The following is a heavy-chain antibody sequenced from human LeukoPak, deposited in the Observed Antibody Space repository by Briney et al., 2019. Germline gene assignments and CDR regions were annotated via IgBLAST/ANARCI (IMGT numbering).Heavy chain of an antibody. D-gene: IGHD5-24*01. Sequence: GGSLRLSCAASGFTFSSYAMSWVRQAPGKGLEWVSDISGSGGSTYYADSVKGRFTISRDNSKNTLYLQMNSLRAEDTAVYYCARVTGGYNLVDYWGQGTLVTVSS. CDR3: ARVTGGYNLVDY. CDR2: ISGSGGST. V-gene: IGHV3-23*01. CDR1: GFTFSSYA. J-gene: IGHJ4*02.